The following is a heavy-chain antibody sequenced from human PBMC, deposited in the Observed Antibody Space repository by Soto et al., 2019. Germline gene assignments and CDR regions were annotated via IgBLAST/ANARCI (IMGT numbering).Heavy chain of an antibody. CDR1: GGNMSSYA. CDR3: ALLEFNDNSVRDF. V-gene: IGHV1-69*01. J-gene: IGHJ4*02. Sequence: QVPLVQSGAELKKPASSVRVSCKASGGNMSSYAISWVRQAPGRGLDWMGGIIPIFGTTDYAQKFQGRVSITADESTATTYMELSGLTSEDTAVYYCALLEFNDNSVRDFWGQGTLVTVSS. D-gene: IGHD1-20*01. CDR2: IIPIFGTT.